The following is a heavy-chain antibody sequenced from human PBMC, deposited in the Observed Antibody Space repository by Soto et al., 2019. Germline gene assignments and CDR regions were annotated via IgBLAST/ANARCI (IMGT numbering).Heavy chain of an antibody. CDR1: GFTFSSYA. CDR2: ISYDGSNK. D-gene: IGHD2-8*01. CDR3: ARPSVVLMVYASNWFDP. J-gene: IGHJ5*02. Sequence: PGGSLRLSCAASGFTFSSYAMHWVRQAPGKGLEWVAVISYDGSNKYYADSVKGRFTISRDNSKNTLYLQMNSLRAEDTAVYYCARPSVVLMVYASNWFDPWGQGTLVTVSS. V-gene: IGHV3-30-3*01.